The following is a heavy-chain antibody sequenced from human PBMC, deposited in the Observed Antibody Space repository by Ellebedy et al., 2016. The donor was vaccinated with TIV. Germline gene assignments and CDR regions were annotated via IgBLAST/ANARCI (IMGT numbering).Heavy chain of an antibody. CDR3: AKGRGGGSDSSAPRYYFDS. CDR1: GFTFSRYA. V-gene: IGHV3-23*01. Sequence: GESLKISCAASGFTFSRYAMSWVRQAPGKGLEWVSGIFGSGGGISYADSVKGRFTISRDNSKSMVHLQMNSLRPEDTAVYYCAKGRGGGSDSSAPRYYFDSWGLGTLVTVSS. D-gene: IGHD6-19*01. CDR2: IFGSGGGI. J-gene: IGHJ4*01.